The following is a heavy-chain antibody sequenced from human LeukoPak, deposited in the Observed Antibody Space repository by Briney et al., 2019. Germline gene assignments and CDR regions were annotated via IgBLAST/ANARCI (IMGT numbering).Heavy chain of an antibody. CDR1: GYSFTNYW. CDR3: ARTMGRGVPNNWFDP. J-gene: IGHJ5*02. CDR2: IYPGDSDT. D-gene: IGHD3-10*01. Sequence: GEPLKISCKGSGYSFTNYWIAWVRQMPGKSLEWMGIIYPGDSDTRYSPSFQGQVTISADKSISTAYLQWSSLKASNPAMYYCARTMGRGVPNNWFDPWGQGTLVTVSS. V-gene: IGHV5-51*01.